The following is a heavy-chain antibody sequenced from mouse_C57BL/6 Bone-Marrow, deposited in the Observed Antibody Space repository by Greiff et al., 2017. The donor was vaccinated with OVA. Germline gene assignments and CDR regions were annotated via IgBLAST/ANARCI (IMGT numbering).Heavy chain of an antibody. V-gene: IGHV14-4*01. D-gene: IGHD2-10*01. Sequence: DVQLVESGAELVRPGASVKLSCTASGFNIKDDYMHWVKQRPEQGLEWIGWIDPENGDTEYASKFQGKATITADTSSNTAYLQLSSLTSEDTAVYYCTTPYYGNYEDYFDYWGQGTTLTVSS. CDR1: GFNIKDDY. J-gene: IGHJ2*01. CDR3: TTPYYGNYEDYFDY. CDR2: IDPENGDT.